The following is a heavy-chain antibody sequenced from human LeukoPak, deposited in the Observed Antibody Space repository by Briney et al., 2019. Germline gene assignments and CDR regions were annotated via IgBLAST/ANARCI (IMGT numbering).Heavy chain of an antibody. Sequence: GGSLGPSCAASGFTFSSFWMHLVWQAPGEGLGLVLRINSDGSSRRYADSVKGRLTISRDNAKHTLYLQMNSLRAEDTAVYYCARDLWPYRSSSTSCYYYYYYMDVWGKGTTVTVSS. J-gene: IGHJ6*03. CDR1: GFTFSSFW. D-gene: IGHD2-2*01. CDR2: INSDGSSR. CDR3: ARDLWPYRSSSTSCYYYYYYMDV. V-gene: IGHV3-74*01.